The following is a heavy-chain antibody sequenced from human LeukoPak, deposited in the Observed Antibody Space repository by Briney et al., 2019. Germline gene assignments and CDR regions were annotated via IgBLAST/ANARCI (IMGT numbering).Heavy chain of an antibody. D-gene: IGHD3-22*01. CDR1: GGTFSSYA. J-gene: IGHJ4*02. CDR3: ASAFSSGYYYLDY. Sequence: GSSVKVSCKASGGTFSSYAISWVRQAPGQGLEWMGGIIPIFGTANYAQKFQGRVTITTDESTSTAYMELSSLRFEDTAVYYCASAFSSGYYYLDYWGQGTLVTVSS. V-gene: IGHV1-69*05. CDR2: IIPIFGTA.